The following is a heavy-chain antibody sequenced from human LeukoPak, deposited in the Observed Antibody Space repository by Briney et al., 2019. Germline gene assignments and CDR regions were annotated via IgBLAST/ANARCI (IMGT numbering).Heavy chain of an antibody. Sequence: GGSLRLSCAASGFTVSSNYMSWVRQAPGKGLEWVSYISSSGSNIYYADSVKGRFTISRDNAKNSLFLQMNSLRVEDTAVYYCAGYNWNYGPHWFDPWGQGTLVTVSS. CDR1: GFTVSSNY. CDR2: ISSSGSNI. J-gene: IGHJ5*02. CDR3: AGYNWNYGPHWFDP. D-gene: IGHD1-7*01. V-gene: IGHV3-11*04.